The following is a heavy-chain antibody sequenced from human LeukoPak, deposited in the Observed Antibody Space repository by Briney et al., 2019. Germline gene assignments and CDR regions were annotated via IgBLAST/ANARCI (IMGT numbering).Heavy chain of an antibody. CDR2: ISGSGGST. CDR1: GFTFSSYA. D-gene: IGHD3-22*01. J-gene: IGHJ4*02. CDR3: AKTSITMIVVVSVFDY. Sequence: GGSLRLSCAASGFTFSSYAMSWVRQAPGKGLEWVSAISGSGGSTYYADSVKGRFTISRDNSKNTLYLQMNSLRAEDTAVYYCAKTSITMIVVVSVFDYWGQGTLVTVSS. V-gene: IGHV3-23*01.